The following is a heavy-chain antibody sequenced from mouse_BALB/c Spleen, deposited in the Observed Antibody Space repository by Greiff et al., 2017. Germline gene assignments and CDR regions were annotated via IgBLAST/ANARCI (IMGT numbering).Heavy chain of an antibody. V-gene: IGHV5-9-4*01. CDR2: ISSGGSYT. CDR1: GFTFSSYA. J-gene: IGHJ3*01. D-gene: IGHD1-1*01. CDR3: ARGAYGLAY. Sequence: EVKVVESGGGLVKPGGSLKLSCAASGFTFSSYAMSWVRQSPEKRLEWVAEISSGGSYTYYPDTVTGRFTISRDNAKNTLYLEMSSLRSEDTAMYYCARGAYGLAYWGQGTLVTVSA.